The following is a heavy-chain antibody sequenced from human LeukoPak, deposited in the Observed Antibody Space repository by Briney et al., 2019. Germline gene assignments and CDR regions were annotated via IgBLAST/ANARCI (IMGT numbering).Heavy chain of an antibody. CDR1: GYSISRGYY. CDR2: IYHSGST. D-gene: IGHD5-18*01. V-gene: IGHV4-38-2*01. Sequence: SETLSLTCAVSGYSISRGYYWGWIRQSPGKGLEWIGNIYHSGSTYYNPSLKSRVTISVDTSKNQFSLKLSSVTAADTAVYYCARGYSYGYSDALDIWGQGTMVTVSS. CDR3: ARGYSYGYSDALDI. J-gene: IGHJ3*02.